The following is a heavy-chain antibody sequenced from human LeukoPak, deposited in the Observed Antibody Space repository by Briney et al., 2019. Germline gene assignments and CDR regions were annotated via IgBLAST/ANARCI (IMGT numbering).Heavy chain of an antibody. CDR1: GFTFRNIG. D-gene: IGHD1-26*01. Sequence: PGGSLRLSCAASGFTFRNIGMHWVRQAPGKGLEWVAVVSRTGGTKYYGDSVQGRFTISRDNSKNTLYLQMNSLRAEDTAVYYCAKESHSEGYGSCFVGWGPGTLVSVSS. CDR2: VSRTGGTK. J-gene: IGHJ4*02. V-gene: IGHV3-30*18. CDR3: AKESHSEGYGSCFVG.